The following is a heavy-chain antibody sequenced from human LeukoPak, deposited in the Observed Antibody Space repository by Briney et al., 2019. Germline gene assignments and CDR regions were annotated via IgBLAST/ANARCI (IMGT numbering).Heavy chain of an antibody. CDR3: LRAWYYDSSGYYEYYFDY. D-gene: IGHD3-22*01. Sequence: GGSLRLSCVASGFTFSNAWMSWVRQAPGKGLEWVGRIKSKTDGGTTDYAAPVKGRFTISRDDSKNTLYLQMNSLKTEDTAVYYCLRAWYYDSSGYYEYYFDYWGQGTLVTVSS. J-gene: IGHJ4*02. CDR2: IKSKTDGGTT. CDR1: GFTFSNAW. V-gene: IGHV3-15*01.